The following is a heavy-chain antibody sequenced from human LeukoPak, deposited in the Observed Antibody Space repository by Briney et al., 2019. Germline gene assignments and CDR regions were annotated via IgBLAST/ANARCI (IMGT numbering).Heavy chain of an antibody. CDR1: GYTFTSYY. Sequence: GASVTVSCKASGYTFTSYYMHWVRQAPGQGLEWMGIINPSGGSTSYAQKFQGRVTMTRDTSTSTVYMELSSLRSEDTAVYYCARASYYDSSGYPSYAFDIWGQGTMVTVSS. J-gene: IGHJ3*02. CDR2: INPSGGST. V-gene: IGHV1-46*01. CDR3: ARASYYDSSGYPSYAFDI. D-gene: IGHD3-22*01.